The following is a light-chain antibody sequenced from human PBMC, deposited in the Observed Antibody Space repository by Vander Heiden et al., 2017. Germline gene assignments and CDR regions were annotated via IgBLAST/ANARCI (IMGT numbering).Light chain of an antibody. CDR1: SSNIGSNT. J-gene: IGLJ1*01. CDR3: AAWDDSLNVHYV. CDR2: TNN. V-gene: IGLV1-44*01. Sequence: QSVLTQPPSASGTPGQRVTISCSGSSSNIGSNTVNWYQQLPGTAPKLIIYTNNQRPSGVPDRFSGSKSGTSASLAISGLQSEDEADYYCAAWDDSLNVHYVFGTGTKVTVL.